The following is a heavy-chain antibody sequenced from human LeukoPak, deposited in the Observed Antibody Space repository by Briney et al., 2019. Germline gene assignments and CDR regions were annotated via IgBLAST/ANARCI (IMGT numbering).Heavy chain of an antibody. CDR1: GGSFSGYY. CDR3: ASGGYSYYHPIDY. Sequence: SETLSLTCAVYGGSFSGYYWSWIRQPPGKGLEWIGEINHSGSTNYNPSLKSRVTISVGTSKNQFSLKLSSVTAADTAVYYCASGGYSYYHPIDYWGQGTLVTVSS. D-gene: IGHD5-18*01. V-gene: IGHV4-34*01. CDR2: INHSGST. J-gene: IGHJ4*02.